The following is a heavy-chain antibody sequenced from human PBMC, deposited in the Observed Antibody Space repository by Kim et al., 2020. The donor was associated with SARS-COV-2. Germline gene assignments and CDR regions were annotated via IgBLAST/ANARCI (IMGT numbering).Heavy chain of an antibody. V-gene: IGHV3-30*18. D-gene: IGHD3-16*02. CDR2: ISYDGSNK. CDR3: AKILSVISSTPTFDY. CDR1: GFTFSSYG. Sequence: GWSLRLSCAASGFTFSSYGMHWVRQAPGKGLEWVAVISYDGSNKYYADSVKGRFTISRDNSKNTLYLQMNSLRAEDTAVYYCAKILSVISSTPTFDYWGQGTLVTVSS. J-gene: IGHJ4*02.